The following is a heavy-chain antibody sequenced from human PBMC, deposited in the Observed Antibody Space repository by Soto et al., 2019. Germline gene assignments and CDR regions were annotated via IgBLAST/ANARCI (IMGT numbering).Heavy chain of an antibody. CDR3: AKDREYYDFWSGLYAFDY. J-gene: IGHJ4*02. D-gene: IGHD3-3*01. Sequence: LRLSCAASGFTFSSYAMSWVRQAPGKGLEWVSAISGSGGSTYYADSVKGRFTISRDNSKNTLYLQMNSLRAEDTAVYYCAKDREYYDFWSGLYAFDYWGQGTLVTVS. V-gene: IGHV3-23*01. CDR2: ISGSGGST. CDR1: GFTFSSYA.